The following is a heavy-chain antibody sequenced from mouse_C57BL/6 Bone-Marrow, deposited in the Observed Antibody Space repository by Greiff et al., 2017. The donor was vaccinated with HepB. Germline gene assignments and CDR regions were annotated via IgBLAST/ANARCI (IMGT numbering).Heavy chain of an antibody. CDR3: ASLLLSY. V-gene: IGHV3-6*01. J-gene: IGHJ3*01. Sequence: ESGPGLVKPSQSLSLTCSVTGYSITSGYYWNWIRQFPGNKLEWMGYISYDGSNNYNPSLKNRISITRDTSKNQFFLKLNSVTTEDTATYYCASLLLSYWGQGTLVTVSA. CDR2: ISYDGSN. CDR1: GYSITSGYY.